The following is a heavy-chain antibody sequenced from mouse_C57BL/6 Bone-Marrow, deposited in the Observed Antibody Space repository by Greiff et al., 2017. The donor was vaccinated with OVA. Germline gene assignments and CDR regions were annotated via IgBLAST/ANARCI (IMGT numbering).Heavy chain of an antibody. CDR2: ISYDGSN. CDR3: ARAPRITTVVADENYYAMDY. Sequence: VQLKQSGPGLVKPSQSLSLTCSVTGYSITSGYYWNWIRQFPGNKLEWMGYISYDGSNNYNPSLKNRISITRDTSKNQFFLKLNSVTTEDTATYYCARAPRITTVVADENYYAMDYWGQGTSVTVSS. J-gene: IGHJ4*01. V-gene: IGHV3-6*01. CDR1: GYSITSGYY. D-gene: IGHD1-1*01.